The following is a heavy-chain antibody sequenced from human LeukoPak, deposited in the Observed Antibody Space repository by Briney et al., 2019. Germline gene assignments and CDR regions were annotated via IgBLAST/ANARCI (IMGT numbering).Heavy chain of an antibody. CDR2: IIPIFGTA. CDR1: GGTFSSYA. J-gene: IGHJ6*03. V-gene: IGHV1-69*01. Sequence: SVKVSCKASGGTFSSYAISWVRQAPGQGLEWMGGIIPIFGTASYAQKFQGRVTITADESTSTAYMELSSLRSEDTAVYYCARSPYGDKYYYYYMDVWGKGTTVTVSS. D-gene: IGHD4-23*01. CDR3: ARSPYGDKYYYYYMDV.